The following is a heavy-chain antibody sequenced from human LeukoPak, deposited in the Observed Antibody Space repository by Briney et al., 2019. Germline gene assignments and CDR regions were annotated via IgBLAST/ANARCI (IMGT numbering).Heavy chain of an antibody. D-gene: IGHD3-22*01. CDR2: ISGSGGST. Sequence: GGSLRLSCAASGFTFSSNAMSWVRQAPGKGLEWVSAISGSGGSTYYADSVKGRFTISRDNSKSTLNLQMNSLRVEDTAVYYCAKGLPTYYYDVSGSSDAFDIWGQGTMDTVSS. V-gene: IGHV3-23*01. J-gene: IGHJ3*02. CDR3: AKGLPTYYYDVSGSSDAFDI. CDR1: GFTFSSNA.